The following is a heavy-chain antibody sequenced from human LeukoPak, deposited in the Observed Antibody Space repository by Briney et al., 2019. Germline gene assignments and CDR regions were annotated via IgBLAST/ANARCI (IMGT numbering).Heavy chain of an antibody. J-gene: IGHJ4*02. D-gene: IGHD3-16*02. CDR1: GFTFSSYS. V-gene: IGHV3-48*01. CDR2: ISSSSSTI. Sequence: GGSLRLSCAASGFTFSSYSMNWVRQAPGKGLEWVSYISSSSSTIYYADSVKGRFTVSRDNSKNTLYLQMNSLRAEDTAVYYCAKNGADDYVWGSYRYTPNYFDYWGQGTLVTVSS. CDR3: AKNGADDYVWGSYRYTPNYFDY.